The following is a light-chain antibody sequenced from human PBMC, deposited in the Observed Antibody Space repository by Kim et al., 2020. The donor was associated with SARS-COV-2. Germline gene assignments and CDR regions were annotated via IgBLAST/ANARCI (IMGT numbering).Light chain of an antibody. V-gene: IGLV1-44*01. J-gene: IGLJ2*01. CDR1: SSNIGSNT. CDR3: AAWDDIQSGPV. Sequence: GQTVTISCSGSSSNIGSNTASWYQQVPGTAPKLLIYYDKERPSGVPDRFSGSKSGTSASLAITGLQSGEEADYYCAAWDDIQSGPVFGGGTQLTVL. CDR2: YDK.